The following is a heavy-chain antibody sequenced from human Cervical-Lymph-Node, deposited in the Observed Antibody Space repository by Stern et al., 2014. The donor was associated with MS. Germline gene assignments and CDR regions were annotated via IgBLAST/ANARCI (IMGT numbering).Heavy chain of an antibody. CDR1: GSNFTIYY. CDR3: AREVAGHRLGMMDV. Sequence: VQLVESGAEVKKPGASVKVSCKASGSNFTIYYMHWVRQAPGQGLEGMGIINPSGGSTSYAQKFQGRVTMTRDTSTSTVYMELSSLRSEDTAVYYCAREVAGHRLGMMDVWGQGTTVTVSS. D-gene: IGHD6-19*01. V-gene: IGHV1-46*01. J-gene: IGHJ6*02. CDR2: INPSGGST.